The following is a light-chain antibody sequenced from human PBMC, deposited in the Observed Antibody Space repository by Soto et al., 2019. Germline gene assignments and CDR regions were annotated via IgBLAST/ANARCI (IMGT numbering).Light chain of an antibody. CDR3: PQRSTWPLT. J-gene: IGKJ5*01. CDR2: DAS. CDR1: QSITIE. V-gene: IGKV3-11*01. Sequence: EIVLTQSPATLSLSAGERATLSCRASQSITIELAWYQQKPGQAPRLLICDASNRATGIPARFSGSGSGTDFTLTISTLEPEDSAIYYCPQRSTWPLTFGQGTRLEIK.